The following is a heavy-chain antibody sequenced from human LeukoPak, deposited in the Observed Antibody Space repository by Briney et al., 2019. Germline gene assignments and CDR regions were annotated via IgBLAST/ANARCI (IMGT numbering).Heavy chain of an antibody. D-gene: IGHD2-15*01. CDR2: ISGSGGST. CDR3: AKNLPLALLPSRYYYGMDV. J-gene: IGHJ6*02. CDR1: GFTFSSYA. V-gene: IGHV3-23*01. Sequence: GGSLRLSCAASGFTFSSYAMSWVRQAPGKGLEWVSAISGSGGSTYYADSVKGRFTISRDNSKNTLYLKMNSLRAEDTAVYYCAKNLPLALLPSRYYYGMDVWGQGTTVTVSS.